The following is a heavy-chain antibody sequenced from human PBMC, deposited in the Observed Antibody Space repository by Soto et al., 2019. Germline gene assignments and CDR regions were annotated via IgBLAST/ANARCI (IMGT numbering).Heavy chain of an antibody. CDR3: VRRHEYGSPDRFDA. Sequence: PSETLSLTWPVSGYSIGGISSWWGWIRQSPGKGPEWIGTFYYNGKTHYNPSLESRVAISVDAPKNQFTVRLGSLTAADTGIYYCVRRHEYGSPDRFDAWGRGTLVTVSS. J-gene: IGHJ4*02. D-gene: IGHD1-26*01. CDR1: GYSIGGISSW. CDR2: FYYNGKT. V-gene: IGHV4-39*01.